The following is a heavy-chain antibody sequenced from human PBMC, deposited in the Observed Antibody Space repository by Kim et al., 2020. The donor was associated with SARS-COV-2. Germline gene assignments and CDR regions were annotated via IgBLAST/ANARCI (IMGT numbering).Heavy chain of an antibody. V-gene: IGHV3-21*01. Sequence: GGSLRLSCAASGFTFSSYSMNWVRQAPGKGLEWVSSISSSSSYIYYADSVKGRFTISRDNAKNSLYLQMNSLRAEDTAVYYCARVDGGSGWFDAFDIWGQGTMVTVSS. D-gene: IGHD6-19*01. J-gene: IGHJ3*02. CDR2: ISSSSSYI. CDR3: ARVDGGSGWFDAFDI. CDR1: GFTFSSYS.